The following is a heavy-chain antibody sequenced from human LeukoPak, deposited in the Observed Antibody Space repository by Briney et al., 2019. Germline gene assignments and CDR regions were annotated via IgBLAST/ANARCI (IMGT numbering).Heavy chain of an antibody. D-gene: IGHD3-10*01. CDR1: GFTFSSYS. V-gene: IGHV3-48*04. Sequence: GGSLRLSCAASGFTFSSYSMNWVRQAPGKGLEWVSYISSSSGTIYYADSVKGRFTISRDNAKNSLYLQMNSLRAEDTAVYYCARDRAMVRGVISPLFDCWGQGTLVTVSS. J-gene: IGHJ4*02. CDR2: ISSSSGTI. CDR3: ARDRAMVRGVISPLFDC.